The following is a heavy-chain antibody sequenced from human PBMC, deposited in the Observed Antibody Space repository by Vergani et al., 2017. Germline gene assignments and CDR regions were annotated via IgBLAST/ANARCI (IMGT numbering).Heavy chain of an antibody. V-gene: IGHV3-9*01. J-gene: IGHJ4*02. D-gene: IGHD6-19*01. Sequence: EVQLVESGGGLVQPGGSLRLSCAASGFTFDDYAMHWVRHASGKGLEWVSGISWNSGSIGYADSVKGRFTISRDNAKNSLYLQMNSLRAEDTALYYCAKSWAELAVAGPVDYWGQGTLVTVSS. CDR3: AKSWAELAVAGPVDY. CDR2: ISWNSGSI. CDR1: GFTFDDYA.